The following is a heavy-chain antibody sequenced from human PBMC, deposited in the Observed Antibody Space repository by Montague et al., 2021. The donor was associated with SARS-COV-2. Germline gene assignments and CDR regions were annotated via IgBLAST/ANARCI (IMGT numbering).Heavy chain of an antibody. Sequence: SLRLSCAASGFTFSSYSMNWVRLAPGKGLEWVSSISSSSSYIYYADSXXGRFTISRDNAKNSLYLQMNSLRAEDTAVYYCARDPEMATIIRSLGYYYYYGMDVWGQGTTVTVSS. CDR2: ISSSSSYI. J-gene: IGHJ6*02. CDR1: GFTFSSYS. CDR3: ARDPEMATIIRSLGYYYYYGMDV. V-gene: IGHV3-21*01. D-gene: IGHD5-24*01.